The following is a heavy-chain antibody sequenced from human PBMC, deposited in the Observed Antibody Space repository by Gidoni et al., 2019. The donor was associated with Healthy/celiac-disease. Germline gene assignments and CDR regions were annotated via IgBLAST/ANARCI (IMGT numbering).Heavy chain of an antibody. V-gene: IGHV3-23*01. CDR1: GFTFSSYA. Sequence: EVQLLESGGGLVQPGGSLRLSCAASGFTFSSYAMRWVRQAPGKGLEWVSAISGSGGSTYYADSVKGRFTISRDNSKNTLYLQMNSLRAEDTAVYYCAKEGDYYYDSSGYFRAGLDYWGQGTLVTVSS. CDR2: ISGSGGST. D-gene: IGHD3-22*01. J-gene: IGHJ4*02. CDR3: AKEGDYYYDSSGYFRAGLDY.